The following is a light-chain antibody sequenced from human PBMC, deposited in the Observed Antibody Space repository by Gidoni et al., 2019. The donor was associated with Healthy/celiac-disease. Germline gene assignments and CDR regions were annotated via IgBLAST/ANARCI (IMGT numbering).Light chain of an antibody. J-gene: IGKJ1*01. Sequence: EIVMPQSPATLSVSPGERSTLSCRASQSVSSNLAWYQQKPGQAPRLLIYGASTRATGIPARFSGSGSGTEFTRTISSLQSEDFAVYYCQQYNNWPPRTFGQGTKVEIK. V-gene: IGKV3-15*01. CDR1: QSVSSN. CDR2: GAS. CDR3: QQYNNWPPRT.